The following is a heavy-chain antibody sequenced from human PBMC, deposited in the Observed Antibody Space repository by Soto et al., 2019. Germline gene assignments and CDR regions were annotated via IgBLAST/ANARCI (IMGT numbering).Heavy chain of an antibody. CDR3: ARLVKIAVAGTEYWFDP. CDR2: IGAYNGNT. CDR1: GYTFTSYG. D-gene: IGHD6-19*01. Sequence: QVQLVQSGAEVKKPGASVKVSCKASGYTFTSYGITWVRQAPGPGLEWLGWIGAYNGNTNYAQKLQGRVTMTTDTSTSTAYMELRSGRSDDTAVYYCARLVKIAVAGTEYWFDPWGQGTLVTVSS. J-gene: IGHJ5*02. V-gene: IGHV1-18*04.